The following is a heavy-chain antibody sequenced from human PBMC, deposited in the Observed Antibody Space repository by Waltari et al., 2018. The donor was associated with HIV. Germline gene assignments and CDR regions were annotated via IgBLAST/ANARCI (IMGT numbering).Heavy chain of an antibody. J-gene: IGHJ4*02. V-gene: IGHV4-31*01. CDR3: ARDRDGSGALDY. CDR1: AGSIRNGGYY. CDR2: IYDSGRT. Sequence: QVQLQESGPGRVKPSQTLSLTCTVPAGSIRNGGYYWSWIRHHPGKCLQWIGYIYDSGRTYYNPSLRSLVTLSVDTSKNQFSLKVKSVTAADTAMYYCARDRDGSGALDYWGQGNLVTVSA. D-gene: IGHD3-10*01.